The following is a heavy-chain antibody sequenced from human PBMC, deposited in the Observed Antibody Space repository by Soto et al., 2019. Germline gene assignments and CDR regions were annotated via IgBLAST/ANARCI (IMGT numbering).Heavy chain of an antibody. V-gene: IGHV4-59*12. J-gene: IGHJ4*03. CDR1: GGSISSYY. CDR2: ISYSGST. CDR3: ARGGASTKVDY. D-gene: IGHD1-1*01. Sequence: SETLSLTCTVSGGSISSYYWNWIRQPPGKGLEWIGYISYSGSTNYNPSLKSRVTISVDTSTNQFSLQLTSVTAADTAVYYCARGGASTKVDYWGQGTTVTVSS.